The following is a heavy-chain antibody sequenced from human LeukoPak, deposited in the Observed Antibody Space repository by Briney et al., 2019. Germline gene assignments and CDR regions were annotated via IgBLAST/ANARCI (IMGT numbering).Heavy chain of an antibody. Sequence: GGSLRLSCAASGFTFSSYSMNWVRQAPGKGLEWVSYISSSSSPIYYADSVRGRFTISRDNANNSLSLQMNSLRAEDTAVYYRASVRGIYGSGTYRDYWGQGALVTVSS. CDR1: GFTFSSYS. J-gene: IGHJ4*02. CDR2: ISSSSSPI. D-gene: IGHD3-10*01. CDR3: ASVRGIYGSGTYRDY. V-gene: IGHV3-48*04.